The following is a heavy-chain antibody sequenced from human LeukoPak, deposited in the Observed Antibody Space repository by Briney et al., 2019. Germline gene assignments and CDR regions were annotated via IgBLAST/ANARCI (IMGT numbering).Heavy chain of an antibody. CDR2: IFHSGKT. V-gene: IGHV4-38-2*01. D-gene: IGHD2-21*01. CDR3: ARGDIPDY. CDR1: GYSISSGYY. Sequence: PSETLSLTCAVSGYSISSGYYWGWIRQSPEKGLEWIGSIFHSGKTYYNLSLKSRVTISVDTSKNQFSLKLTSVTAADTPVYYCARGDIPDYWGQGTLVTVSS. J-gene: IGHJ4*02.